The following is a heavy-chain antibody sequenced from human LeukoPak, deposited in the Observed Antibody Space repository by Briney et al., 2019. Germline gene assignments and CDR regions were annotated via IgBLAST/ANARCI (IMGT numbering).Heavy chain of an antibody. CDR2: IYYSGST. CDR1: GGSISSYY. V-gene: IGHV4-30-4*01. J-gene: IGHJ3*02. D-gene: IGHD3-22*01. Sequence: SETLSLTCTVSGGSISSYYWSWIRQPPGKGLEWIGYIYYSGSTYYNPSLKSRVTISVDTSKNQFSLKLSSVTAADTAVYYCARDQLAYYYDSSGRTHAFDIWGQGTMVTVSS. CDR3: ARDQLAYYYDSSGRTHAFDI.